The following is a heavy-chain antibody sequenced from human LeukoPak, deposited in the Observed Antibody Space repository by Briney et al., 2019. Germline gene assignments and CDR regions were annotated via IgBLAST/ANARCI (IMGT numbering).Heavy chain of an antibody. J-gene: IGHJ4*02. D-gene: IGHD1-14*01. V-gene: IGHV4-30-4*01. Sequence: SETLSLTCTVSGGSISSGDYYWSWIRQPPGKGLEWIGYIYYSGSTYYNPSLKSRVTISVDTSKNQFSLKLSSVTAADTAVYYCARATLKNRSFDYWGQGTLVTVSS. CDR3: ARATLKNRSFDY. CDR2: IYYSGST. CDR1: GGSISSGDYY.